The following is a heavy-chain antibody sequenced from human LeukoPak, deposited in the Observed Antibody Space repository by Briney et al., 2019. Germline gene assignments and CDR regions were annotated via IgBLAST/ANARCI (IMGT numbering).Heavy chain of an antibody. CDR3: ARAIVVVPAAPYYYYYYGRDV. D-gene: IGHD2-2*01. J-gene: IGHJ6*02. Sequence: SVKVSCKAYGDTFSSYAIRWVRQAPGQGLEWMGGIIPIFGTANYAQKFQGRVTITADESTSTAYMELSSLRSEDTAVYYCARAIVVVPAAPYYYYYYGRDVWGQGTTVTVSS. CDR1: GDTFSSYA. V-gene: IGHV1-69*01. CDR2: IIPIFGTA.